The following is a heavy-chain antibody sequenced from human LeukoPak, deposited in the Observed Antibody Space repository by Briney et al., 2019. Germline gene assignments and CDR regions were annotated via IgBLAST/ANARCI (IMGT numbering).Heavy chain of an antibody. D-gene: IGHD5-24*01. Sequence: SETLSLTCTVSGGSISSYYWSWIRQPAGKGLEWIGRIYTSGSTNYNPSLKSRATMSVDTSKNQFSLKLSSVTAADTAVYYCARDHHRRDGYNSDYYYYYMDVWGKGTTVTVSS. J-gene: IGHJ6*03. CDR3: ARDHHRRDGYNSDYYYYYMDV. CDR1: GGSISSYY. CDR2: IYTSGST. V-gene: IGHV4-4*07.